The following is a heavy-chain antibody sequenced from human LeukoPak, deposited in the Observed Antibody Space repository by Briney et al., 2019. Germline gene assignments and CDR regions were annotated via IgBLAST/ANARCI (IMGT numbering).Heavy chain of an antibody. CDR2: IYSGGST. CDR1: GFTVSSNY. V-gene: IGHV3-53*01. Sequence: GGSLRLSCAASGFTVSSNYMSWVRQAPGKGLEWVSVIYSGGSTYYADSVKGRFTISRDNSKNTLYLQMNGLRAEDTAVYYCARGMHYYDSSGYYRGAFDIWGQGTMVTVSS. CDR3: ARGMHYYDSSGYYRGAFDI. J-gene: IGHJ3*02. D-gene: IGHD3-22*01.